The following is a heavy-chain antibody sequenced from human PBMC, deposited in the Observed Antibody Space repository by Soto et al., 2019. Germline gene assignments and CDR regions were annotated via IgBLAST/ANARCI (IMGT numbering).Heavy chain of an antibody. J-gene: IGHJ4*02. CDR2: MNPNSGNT. CDR3: ARERRMVATCQLGY. Sequence: QVQLVQSGAEVKKPGASVKVSCKASGYTFTSYDINWVRQATGQGLEWMGWMNPNSGNTGYAQKFQGRVTMTRNTSISTAYMELSSLRSEDTAVYYCARERRMVATCQLGYWGQGTLVTVSS. D-gene: IGHD5-12*01. CDR1: GYTFTSYD. V-gene: IGHV1-8*01.